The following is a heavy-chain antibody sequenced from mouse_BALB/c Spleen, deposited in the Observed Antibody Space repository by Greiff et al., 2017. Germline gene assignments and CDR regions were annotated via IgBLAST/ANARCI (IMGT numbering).Heavy chain of an antibody. V-gene: IGHV14-3*02. J-gene: IGHJ3*01. Sequence: EVKLMESGAELVKPGASVKLSCTASGFNIKDTYMHWVKQRPEQGLEWIGRIDPANGNTKYDPKFQGKATITADTSSNTAYLQLSSLTSEDTAVYYCASRRAYSWGQGTLVTVSA. CDR2: IDPANGNT. D-gene: IGHD3-3*01. CDR3: ASRRAYS. CDR1: GFNIKDTY.